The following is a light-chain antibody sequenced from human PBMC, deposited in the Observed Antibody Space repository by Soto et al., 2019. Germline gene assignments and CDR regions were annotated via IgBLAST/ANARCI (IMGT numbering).Light chain of an antibody. CDR1: SSNIGAGYD. J-gene: IGLJ1*01. CDR3: QSYDSSLSGDYV. Sequence: QSVLTQPPSVSGAPGQRVTISCTGSSSNIGAGYDVHWYQQLPGTAPKLLIYGNSNQPSGVPDRFSGSKSGTSASLAITGLQAEDEADYYCQSYDSSLSGDYVFGTGTKLTVL. V-gene: IGLV1-40*01. CDR2: GNS.